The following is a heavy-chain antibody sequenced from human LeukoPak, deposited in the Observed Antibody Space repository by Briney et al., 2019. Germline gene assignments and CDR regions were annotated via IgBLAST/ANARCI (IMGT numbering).Heavy chain of an antibody. V-gene: IGHV4-34*01. CDR1: GGSFSGYY. Sequence: SETLSLTCAVYGGSFSGYYWSWIRQPPGKGLEWIGEINHSGSTNYNPSLKSRVTISVDTSKNQFSLKLSSVTAADTAVYYCARPHSSGYRNWFDPWGQGTLVTVSP. D-gene: IGHD3-22*01. CDR2: INHSGST. J-gene: IGHJ5*02. CDR3: ARPHSSGYRNWFDP.